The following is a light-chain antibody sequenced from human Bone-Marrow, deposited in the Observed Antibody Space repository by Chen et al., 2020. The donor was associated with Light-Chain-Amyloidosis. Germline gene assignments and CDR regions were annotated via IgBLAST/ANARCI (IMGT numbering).Light chain of an antibody. J-gene: IGLJ2*01. CDR1: KLGDKY. Sequence: SYELTQSPSVSVSPGQTASITCSGDKLGDKYACWYQQKPGQSPVLVIYQDSKRPSSIPERFSGPNSGNTAALTISGTQAMDEADYYCQALDSSVVFGGGTKLTVL. CDR2: QDS. V-gene: IGLV3-1*01. CDR3: QALDSSVV.